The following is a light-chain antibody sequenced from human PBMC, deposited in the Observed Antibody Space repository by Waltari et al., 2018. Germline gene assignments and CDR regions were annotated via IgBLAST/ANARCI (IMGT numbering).Light chain of an antibody. J-gene: IGKJ1*01. V-gene: IGKV3-20*01. CDR3: QKYGTRPAT. Sequence: EIVLTQSPASLSLSPGARATLSCRPSPSGGRTLAWYPQRPGQAPRLLSYEASSRATGIPDRFSGSGSGTDFSLTISRLEPEDFAVYYCQKYGTRPATFGQGTKVEVK. CDR2: EAS. CDR1: PSGGRT.